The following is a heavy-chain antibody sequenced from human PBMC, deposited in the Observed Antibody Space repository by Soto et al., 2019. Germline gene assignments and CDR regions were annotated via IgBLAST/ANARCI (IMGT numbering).Heavy chain of an antibody. Sequence: ASVKVSCKASGYTFTSYYMHWVRQAPGQGLEWMGGIIPIFGTANYAQKFQGRVTITADESTSTAYMEMGSLRSEDTAVYYCARDLGVRSAWYYYYGMDVWGQGTTVTVS. CDR1: GYTFTSYY. V-gene: IGHV1-69*13. CDR3: ARDLGVRSAWYYYYGMDV. D-gene: IGHD3-16*01. CDR2: IIPIFGTA. J-gene: IGHJ6*02.